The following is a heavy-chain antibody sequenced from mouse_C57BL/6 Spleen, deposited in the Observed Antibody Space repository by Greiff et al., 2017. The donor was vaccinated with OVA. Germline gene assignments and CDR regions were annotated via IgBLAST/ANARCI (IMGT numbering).Heavy chain of an antibody. CDR3: TRDYYGSSYVKWYFDV. CDR1: GYTFTDYE. Sequence: VKLQESGAELVRPGASVTLSCKASGYTFTDYEMHWVKQTPVHGLEWIGAIDPETGGTAYNQKFKGKAILTADKSSSTAYMELRSLTSEDSAVYYCTRDYYGSSYVKWYFDVWGTGTTVTVSS. D-gene: IGHD1-1*01. J-gene: IGHJ1*03. CDR2: IDPETGGT. V-gene: IGHV1-15*01.